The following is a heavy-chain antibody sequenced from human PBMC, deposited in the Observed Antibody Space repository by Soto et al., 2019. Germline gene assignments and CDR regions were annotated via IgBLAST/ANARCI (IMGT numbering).Heavy chain of an antibody. J-gene: IGHJ4*02. CDR1: GYSFTRYW. CDR2: IYPGDSDT. V-gene: IGHV5-51*01. Sequence: EVQLVQSGAEVKKPGASLKISCKGSGYSFTRYWIGWVRQMPGKGLEWMGIIYPGDSDTRYSPSFQGQVTISADKSISTAYLQWSSLKDSETAMYYCARLKHIVVVTALYYFDYWGQGTLVTVSS. CDR3: ARLKHIVVVTALYYFDY. D-gene: IGHD2-21*02.